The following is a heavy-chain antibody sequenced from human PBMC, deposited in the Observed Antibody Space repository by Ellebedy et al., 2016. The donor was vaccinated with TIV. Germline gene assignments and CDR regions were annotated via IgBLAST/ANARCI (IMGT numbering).Heavy chain of an antibody. Sequence: GESLKISCAASGFTLSNSVIHWIRQAPGKGLEWVALINPEGSADYFADSVKGRFTISRDKAKNTLLLQMDSLRAEDTARYSSASFSHDSYRQPLAFWGQGTKVTVSS. CDR2: INPEGSAD. D-gene: IGHD2-21*02. V-gene: IGHV3-30*02. CDR3: ASFSHDSYRQPLAF. CDR1: GFTLSNSV. J-gene: IGHJ4*02.